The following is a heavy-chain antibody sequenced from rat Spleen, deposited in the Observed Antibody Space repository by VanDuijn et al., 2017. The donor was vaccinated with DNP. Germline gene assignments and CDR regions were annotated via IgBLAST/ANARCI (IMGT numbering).Heavy chain of an antibody. V-gene: IGHV5-46*01. J-gene: IGHJ2*01. CDR3: TSNPHIRTAAPFDY. D-gene: IGHD3-8*01. CDR1: GFTFSDHN. Sequence: EVQVVQSGGGLVQPGRSMKLSCAASGFTFSDHNMAWVRQAPKKGLEWVASITNTGDSTYYSDSVKGRFSISIDNAKSTLTLQVNSLRSEDTATYYCTSNPHIRTAAPFDYWGQGVMVTVSS. CDR2: ITNTGDST.